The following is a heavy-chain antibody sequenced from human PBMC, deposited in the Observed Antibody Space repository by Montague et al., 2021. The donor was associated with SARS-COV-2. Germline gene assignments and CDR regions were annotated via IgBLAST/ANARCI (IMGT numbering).Heavy chain of an antibody. J-gene: IGHJ4*02. Sequence: SLRLSCAASGFTFSSYAMHWVRQAPGKGLEWVAVISYDGSNKYYADSVKGRFTISRDNSKNTLYLQMNSLRAEDTAVYYCARDRDDYIWGSYENFDYWGQGTLVTVS. CDR2: ISYDGSNK. V-gene: IGHV3-30*04. CDR1: GFTFSSYA. CDR3: ARDRDDYIWGSYENFDY. D-gene: IGHD3-16*01.